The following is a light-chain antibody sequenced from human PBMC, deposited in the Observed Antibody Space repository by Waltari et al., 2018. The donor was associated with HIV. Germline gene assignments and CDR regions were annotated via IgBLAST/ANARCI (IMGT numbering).Light chain of an antibody. J-gene: IGKJ4*01. CDR2: WAS. CDR1: PSVLYRSNKKNY. V-gene: IGKV4-1*01. CDR3: QQYLSTPLT. Sequence: DVVLTQSPSSLAVSLGEMATINCKSRPSVLYRSNKKNYLAWYQQKPGQPPKLLFYWASTRESGISDRFSASGSGTDFTLTITSLQVDDVAVYYCQQYLSTPLTFGGGTKVEI.